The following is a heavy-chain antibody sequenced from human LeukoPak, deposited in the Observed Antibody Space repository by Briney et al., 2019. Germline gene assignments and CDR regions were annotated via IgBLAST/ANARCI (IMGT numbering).Heavy chain of an antibody. V-gene: IGHV4-39*01. D-gene: IGHD3-10*01. CDR3: ARADLDYYGSGSYYTY. CDR2: IYYSGST. J-gene: IGHJ4*02. CDR1: GGSISSSSYY. Sequence: SETLSLTCTVSGGSISSSSYYWGWIRQPPGKGLEWIGSIYYSGSTYYNPSLKSRVTISVDTSKNQFSLKLSSVTAADTAVYYCARADLDYYGSGSYYTYWGQGTLVTVSS.